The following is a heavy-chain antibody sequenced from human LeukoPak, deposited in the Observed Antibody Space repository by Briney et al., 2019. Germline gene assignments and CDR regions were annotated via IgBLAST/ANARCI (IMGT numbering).Heavy chain of an antibody. Sequence: SETLSLTCPLSGGSLSRGGYYWSWIRQHPGKGLEWLGYIDYSGSTYYNPSLKSRVTISVDTSKNQFSLKLSSVTAADAAVYYCARTRLMVRGPNGAFDIWGQGTMVTVSS. CDR2: IDYSGST. V-gene: IGHV4-31*03. CDR1: GGSLSRGGYY. CDR3: ARTRLMVRGPNGAFDI. D-gene: IGHD3-10*01. J-gene: IGHJ3*02.